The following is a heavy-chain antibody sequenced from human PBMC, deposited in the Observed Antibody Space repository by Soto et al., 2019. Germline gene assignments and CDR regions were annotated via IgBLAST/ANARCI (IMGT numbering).Heavy chain of an antibody. CDR2: ISYDGRTK. V-gene: IGHV3-30*18. Sequence: GGSLRLSCAASGFTFSSYGIHWVRQAPGKGLEWVALISYDGRTKYYADSVKGRFTISRDNSKNTLYLQMNSLRAEDTAVYYCAKPLSNYLYYYYMDVWGKGTTVTVSS. D-gene: IGHD4-4*01. CDR3: AKPLSNYLYYYYMDV. CDR1: GFTFSSYG. J-gene: IGHJ6*03.